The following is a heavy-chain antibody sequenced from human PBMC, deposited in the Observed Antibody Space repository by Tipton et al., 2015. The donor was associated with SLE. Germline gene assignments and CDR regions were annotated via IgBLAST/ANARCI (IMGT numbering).Heavy chain of an antibody. CDR1: GFTFSSYW. D-gene: IGHD3-22*01. Sequence: SLRLSCAASGFTFSSYWMHWVRQAPGKGLVWVSRINSDGSSTSYADSVKGRFTISRDNAKNSLYLQMNSLRAEDTAVYYCARDDRYYYDSPSWGQGTMVTVSS. CDR3: ARDDRYYYDSPS. CDR2: INSDGSST. J-gene: IGHJ3*01. V-gene: IGHV3-74*01.